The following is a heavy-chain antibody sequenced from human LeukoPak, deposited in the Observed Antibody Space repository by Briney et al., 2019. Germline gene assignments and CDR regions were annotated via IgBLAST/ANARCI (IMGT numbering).Heavy chain of an antibody. CDR2: ISSSGSTM. CDR1: GFTFSDYY. J-gene: IGHJ3*02. D-gene: IGHD3-10*01. V-gene: IGHV3-11*01. CDR3: ASPTGMVRAFDAFDI. Sequence: PGGSLRLSCAASGFTFSDYYMSWIRQAPGKGLEWVSYISSSGSTMYYADSVKGRFTISRDNAKNSLYLQMNSLRAEDTAVYYCASPTGMVRAFDAFDIWGQGTMVTVSS.